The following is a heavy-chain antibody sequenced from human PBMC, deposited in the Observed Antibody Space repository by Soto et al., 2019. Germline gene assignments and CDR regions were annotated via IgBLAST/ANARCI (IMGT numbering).Heavy chain of an antibody. J-gene: IGHJ3*02. V-gene: IGHV4-39*07. Sequence: SETLSLTCTVSGGSISSSSYYWGWIRQPPGKGLEWIGSIYYSGSTYYNPSLKSRVTISVDTSTNQFSLKLSSVTAADTAVDYCARDWARGVILRDAGDIWGQGTRVTVSS. CDR1: GGSISSSSYY. D-gene: IGHD3-10*01. CDR3: ARDWARGVILRDAGDI. CDR2: IYYSGST.